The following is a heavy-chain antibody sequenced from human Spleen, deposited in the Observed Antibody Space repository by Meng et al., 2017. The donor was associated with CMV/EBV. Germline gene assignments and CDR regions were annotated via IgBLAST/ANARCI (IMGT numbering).Heavy chain of an antibody. Sequence: LSLTCAVYGGSFSGYYWSWVRQAPGKGLEWVAVISYDGSNKYYADSVKGRFTISRDNSKNTLYLQMNSLRAEDTAVYYCAREVHIYYYYYGMDVWGQGTTVTVSS. CDR1: GGSFSGYY. CDR2: ISYDGSNK. CDR3: AREVHIYYYYYGMDV. D-gene: IGHD1-1*01. J-gene: IGHJ6*02. V-gene: IGHV3-30*03.